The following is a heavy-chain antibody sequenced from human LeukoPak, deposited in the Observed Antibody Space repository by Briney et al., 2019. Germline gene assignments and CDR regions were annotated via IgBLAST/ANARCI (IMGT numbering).Heavy chain of an antibody. CDR1: GGSTSSSSYY. D-gene: IGHD3-10*01. Sequence: PSGTLSLTCTVSGGSTSSSSYYWGWIRQPPGKGQEGNGSSYYSGSTYYNPSLKGRVTISVDTSKNQFSLKLSSVTAADTAVYYCASGRYYGSGSQYNWFDPWGQGTLVTVSS. CDR3: ASGRYYGSGSQYNWFDP. CDR2: SYYSGST. J-gene: IGHJ5*02. V-gene: IGHV4-39*01.